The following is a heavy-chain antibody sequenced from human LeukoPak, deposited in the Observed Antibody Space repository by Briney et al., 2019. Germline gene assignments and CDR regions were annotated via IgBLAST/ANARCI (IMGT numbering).Heavy chain of an antibody. CDR2: ISSSSSYI. CDR1: GFTFSSYS. V-gene: IGHV3-21*01. J-gene: IGHJ4*02. D-gene: IGHD5-18*01. Sequence: GGSLRLSCAASGFTFSSYSMNWVRQAPGKGLEWVSSISSSSSYIYYADSVKGRFTISRDNAKNSLYLQVNSLRAEDTAVYYCAREIRSVDTAMVPYWGQGTLVTVSS. CDR3: AREIRSVDTAMVPY.